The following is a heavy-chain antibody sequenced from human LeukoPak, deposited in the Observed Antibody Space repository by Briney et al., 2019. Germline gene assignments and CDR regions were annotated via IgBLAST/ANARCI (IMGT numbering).Heavy chain of an antibody. CDR1: GFTFSSYS. Sequence: PGGSLRLSCAASGFTFSSYSMNWVRQAPGKGLEWVSFISSSSSYIYYADSVKGRFTISRDNAKNSLYLQVNSLRAEDTAVYYCARIDYYGSGSYNYWGQGTLVTVSS. CDR2: ISSSSSYI. D-gene: IGHD3-10*01. J-gene: IGHJ4*02. CDR3: ARIDYYGSGSYNY. V-gene: IGHV3-21*01.